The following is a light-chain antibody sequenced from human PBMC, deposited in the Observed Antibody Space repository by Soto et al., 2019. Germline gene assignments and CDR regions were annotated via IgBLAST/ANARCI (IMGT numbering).Light chain of an antibody. CDR3: QQYNGYSLT. J-gene: IGKJ1*01. V-gene: IGKV1-5*03. CDR2: KAS. Sequence: DIQMTQSPSTLSGSVGDRVTITCRASQTISSWLAWYQQKPGKAPKLLIYKASTLKSGVPSRFSGSGSGTEFTLTISSLQPDDFVTYYCQQYNGYSLTFGQGTKVDIK. CDR1: QTISSW.